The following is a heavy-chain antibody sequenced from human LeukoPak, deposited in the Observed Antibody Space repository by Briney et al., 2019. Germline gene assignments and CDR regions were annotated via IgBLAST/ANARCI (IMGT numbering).Heavy chain of an antibody. V-gene: IGHV1-18*04. J-gene: IGHJ3*02. CDR3: ASHYYSGAFDI. CDR1: GYTFTSHG. D-gene: IGHD3-22*01. CDR2: ISTYNVNT. Sequence: GASVKVSCKASGYTFTSHGITWVRQAPGQGLEWMGWISTYNVNTNYAQKLQGRVTMTTDTSTSTAYMELRSLRSDDTAVYYCASHYYSGAFDIWGQGTMVTVSS.